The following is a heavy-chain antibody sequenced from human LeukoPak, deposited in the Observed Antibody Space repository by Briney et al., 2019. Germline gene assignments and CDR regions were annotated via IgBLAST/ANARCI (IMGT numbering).Heavy chain of an antibody. CDR1: GFTFNRYW. V-gene: IGHV3-74*01. D-gene: IGHD4-11*01. Sequence: HPGGSLRLSCAASGFTFNRYWVHWVRQAPGKGRVWVSRINTDGSSTSYADSVKGRFPISRDNAKNTMYLQMNGLRADDTAVYYCTSDGYRNFGAAFDIWGQGTLVTVSS. CDR2: INTDGSST. CDR3: TSDGYRNFGAAFDI. J-gene: IGHJ3*02.